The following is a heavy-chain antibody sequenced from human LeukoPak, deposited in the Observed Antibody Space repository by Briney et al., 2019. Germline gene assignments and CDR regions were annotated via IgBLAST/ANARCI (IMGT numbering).Heavy chain of an antibody. Sequence: SETLSLTCAVYGGSFSGYYWSWIRQPPGKGLEWIGEINHSGSTNYNPSLKSRVTISVDTSKNQFSLKLSSVTAADTAVYYCARLRGELTFDYWGQGTLVTVSS. CDR3: ARLRGELTFDY. J-gene: IGHJ4*02. CDR1: GGSFSGYY. D-gene: IGHD1-26*01. CDR2: INHSGST. V-gene: IGHV4-34*01.